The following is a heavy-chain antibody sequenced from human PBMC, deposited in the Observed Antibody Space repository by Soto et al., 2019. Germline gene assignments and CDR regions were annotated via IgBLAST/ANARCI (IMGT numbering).Heavy chain of an antibody. Sequence: HLQLQESGSGLVKPSQTLSLTCAVSGGSITSSGYSWSWIRQPPGKGLEWIGYIYPSGTIFYNPSLNSRVTISVDTSNTRFSLRLSSVTAADTAVYYCATYSAYAKYYFDYWGRGTLVTVSS. D-gene: IGHD2-21*01. J-gene: IGHJ4*02. CDR2: IYPSGTI. CDR1: GGSITSSGYS. V-gene: IGHV4-30-2*01. CDR3: ATYSAYAKYYFDY.